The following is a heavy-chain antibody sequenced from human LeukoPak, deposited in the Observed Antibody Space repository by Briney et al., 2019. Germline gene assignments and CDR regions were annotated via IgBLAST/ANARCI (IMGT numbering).Heavy chain of an antibody. CDR3: AGVQDFDWLPFDY. V-gene: IGHV4-31*03. J-gene: IGHJ4*02. CDR1: GGSISSGGYY. D-gene: IGHD3-9*01. Sequence: SQTLSLTCTVSGGSISSGGYYWSWIRQHPGKGLEWIGYIYYSGSTYYNPSLKSRVTISVDTSKNQFSLKLSSVTAADTAVYYCAGVQDFDWLPFDYWGQGTLVTVSS. CDR2: IYYSGST.